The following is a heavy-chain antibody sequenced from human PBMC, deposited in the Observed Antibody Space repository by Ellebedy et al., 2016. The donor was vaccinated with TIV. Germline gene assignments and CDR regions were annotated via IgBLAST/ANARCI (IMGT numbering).Heavy chain of an antibody. CDR2: ISSSSSTI. J-gene: IGHJ5*02. CDR3: AREPPRIAVAGTPWFDP. Sequence: GESLKISCAASGFTFSSYSMNWVRQAPGKGLEWVSYISSSSSTIYYADSVKGRFTISRDDAKNSLYLQMNSLRAEDTAVYYCAREPPRIAVAGTPWFDPWGQGTLVTVSS. V-gene: IGHV3-48*01. D-gene: IGHD6-19*01. CDR1: GFTFSSYS.